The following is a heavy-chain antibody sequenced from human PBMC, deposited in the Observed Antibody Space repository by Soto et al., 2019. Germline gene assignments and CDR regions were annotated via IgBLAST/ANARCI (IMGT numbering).Heavy chain of an antibody. Sequence: QVQLVQSGAEVKKPGASVKVSCKASGYTVTSYPMHWVRQAPGQRLEWMGWINAGNGNTKYSQKIQGRVTITRATSASTAYMELSSLRSEDTAVYYCARDVGAVGDWGQGTLVTVSS. CDR3: ARDVGAVGD. J-gene: IGHJ4*02. V-gene: IGHV1-3*01. CDR2: INAGNGNT. CDR1: GYTVTSYP. D-gene: IGHD1-26*01.